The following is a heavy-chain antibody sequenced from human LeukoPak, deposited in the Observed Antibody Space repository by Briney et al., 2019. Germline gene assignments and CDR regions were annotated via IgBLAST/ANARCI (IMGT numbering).Heavy chain of an antibody. CDR2: ISSSSSYI. CDR1: GFTFSSYS. D-gene: IGHD2-2*01. Sequence: GGSLRLSCAASGFTFSSYSMNWVRQAPGKGLEWVSSISSSSSYIYYADSVKGRFTISRDNAKNSLYLQMNSLRAKDTAVYYCARQLSSGYCSSTSCYVFDYWGQGTLVTVSS. V-gene: IGHV3-21*01. CDR3: ARQLSSGYCSSTSCYVFDY. J-gene: IGHJ4*02.